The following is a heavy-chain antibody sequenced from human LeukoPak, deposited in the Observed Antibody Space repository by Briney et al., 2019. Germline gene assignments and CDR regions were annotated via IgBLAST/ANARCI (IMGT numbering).Heavy chain of an antibody. J-gene: IGHJ3*02. Sequence: SETLSLTCTVSGGSISNYYWSWIRQPPGKGLEWIAYIDYRGSTTYNPSLKSRVTISVDTSRNQFSLKLSSVTAADAAVYYCARSRSGYSYDHAAFDIWGQGTMVTVSS. CDR2: IDYRGST. CDR1: GGSISNYY. CDR3: ARSRSGYSYDHAAFDI. D-gene: IGHD5-18*01. V-gene: IGHV4-59*01.